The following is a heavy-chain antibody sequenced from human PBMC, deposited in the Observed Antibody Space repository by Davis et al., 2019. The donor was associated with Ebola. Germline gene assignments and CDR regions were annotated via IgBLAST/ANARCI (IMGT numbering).Heavy chain of an antibody. Sequence: MPSETLSLTCAVSGGSISSGGYSWSWIRQPPGKGLEWIGYMYHSGSTYYNPSLKSRVTISVDRSKNQFSLKLNSVTAADTAVYYCARVYSGYGSYNMDVWGQGTTVTVSS. J-gene: IGHJ6*02. D-gene: IGHD5-12*01. CDR2: MYHSGST. V-gene: IGHV4-30-2*01. CDR3: ARVYSGYGSYNMDV. CDR1: GGSISSGGYS.